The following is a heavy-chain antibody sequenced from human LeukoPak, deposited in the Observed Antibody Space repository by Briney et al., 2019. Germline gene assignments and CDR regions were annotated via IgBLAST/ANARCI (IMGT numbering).Heavy chain of an antibody. J-gene: IGHJ6*03. V-gene: IGHV3-74*01. CDR3: ASLATGYYYYMDV. CDR1: GFTFSNYW. Sequence: GGSLRLSCAASGFTFSNYWMHWVRQAPGKGLVWVSRINSDGINTSYADSVKGRFTISRDNAKNTLNLQMNSLRAEDTAVYYCASLATGYYYYMDVWGKGTTVTVSS. D-gene: IGHD5-12*01. CDR2: INSDGINT.